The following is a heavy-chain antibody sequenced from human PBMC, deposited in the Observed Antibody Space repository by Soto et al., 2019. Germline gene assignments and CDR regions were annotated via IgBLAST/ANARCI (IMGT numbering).Heavy chain of an antibody. CDR1: GYAFSSYG. D-gene: IGHD1-26*01. V-gene: IGHV1-18*01. Sequence: QVQLEQSGAEVKKPGASVKVSCKASGYAFSSYGINWVRQAPGQGLEWMGWISAYNGNTHYAQKFQARVTMTTDTSTRTAYMALRNLRSDDTAVYYCARDSGSYTGRNDYWGQGTLVTVSS. CDR2: ISAYNGNT. J-gene: IGHJ4*02. CDR3: ARDSGSYTGRNDY.